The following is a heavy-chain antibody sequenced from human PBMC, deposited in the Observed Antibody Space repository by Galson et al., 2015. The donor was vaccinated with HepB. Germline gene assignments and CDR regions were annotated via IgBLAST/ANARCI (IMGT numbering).Heavy chain of an antibody. CDR3: ARVALGAAKDFDS. Sequence: SLRLSCAASGLTFSTYHMNWVRQAPGKGLEWLSYISGSSTNIVYADSVKGRFTISRDNARNSLYLQINSLKSEDTAVYYCARVALGAAKDFDSWGQGTLVTASS. CDR2: ISGSSTNI. J-gene: IGHJ4*02. D-gene: IGHD1-26*01. V-gene: IGHV3-48*01. CDR1: GLTFSTYH.